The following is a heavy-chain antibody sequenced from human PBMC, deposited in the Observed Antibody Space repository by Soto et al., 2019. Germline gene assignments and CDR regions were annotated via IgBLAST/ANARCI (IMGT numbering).Heavy chain of an antibody. D-gene: IGHD3-3*01. V-gene: IGHV1-46*03. Sequence: QVQLVQSGAEVRKPGASVKVSCKASGYTFTGYYIHWVRQAPGQGLEWMGMINPSGGSTSYTQKFRGRVTVTRVTTTTTVYMELSNLRSEDTAVYYCVRGSSGDSDFVSGYYHFDFWGQGTLVTVCS. CDR3: VRGSSGDSDFVSGYYHFDF. CDR2: INPSGGST. CDR1: GYTFTGYY. J-gene: IGHJ4*02.